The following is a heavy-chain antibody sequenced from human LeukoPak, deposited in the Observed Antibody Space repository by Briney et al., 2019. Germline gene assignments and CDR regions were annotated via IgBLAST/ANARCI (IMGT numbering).Heavy chain of an antibody. D-gene: IGHD3-22*01. Sequence: SETLSLTCTVSGGSISSYYWSWIRQPPGKGLEWIGYIYYSGSTNYNPSLKIRVTISVDTSKTQFSLQLSSVTAADTAVYYCARYYYDSSGYRDAFDIWGQGTMVTVSS. J-gene: IGHJ3*02. CDR2: IYYSGST. V-gene: IGHV4-59*01. CDR3: ARYYYDSSGYRDAFDI. CDR1: GGSISSYY.